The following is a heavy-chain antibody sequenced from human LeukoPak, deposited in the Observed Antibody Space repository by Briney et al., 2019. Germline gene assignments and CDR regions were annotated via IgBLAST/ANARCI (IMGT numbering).Heavy chain of an antibody. J-gene: IGHJ4*02. V-gene: IGHV3-23*01. CDR3: AKVAYCGGDCYVFPDY. CDR2: ISGSGGST. Sequence: GGSLRLSCAASGFTFSSYAMSWFRQAPGKGLEWVSAISGSGGSTYYADSVKGRFTISRDNSKNTLYLQMNSLRAEDTAVYYCAKVAYCGGDCYVFPDYWGQGTLVTVSS. CDR1: GFTFSSYA. D-gene: IGHD2-21*02.